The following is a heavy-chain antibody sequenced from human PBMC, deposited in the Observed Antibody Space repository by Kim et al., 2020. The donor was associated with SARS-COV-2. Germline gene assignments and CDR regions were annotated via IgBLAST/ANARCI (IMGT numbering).Heavy chain of an antibody. CDR3: ANGRVWFGELSD. V-gene: IGHV3-30*18. Sequence: GGSLRLSCAASGFTFSSYGMHWVRQAPGKGLEWVAVISYDGSNKYYADSVKGRFTISRDNSKNTLYLQMNSLRAEDTAVYYCANGRVWFGELSDWGQGTLVTVPS. D-gene: IGHD3-10*01. J-gene: IGHJ4*02. CDR2: ISYDGSNK. CDR1: GFTFSSYG.